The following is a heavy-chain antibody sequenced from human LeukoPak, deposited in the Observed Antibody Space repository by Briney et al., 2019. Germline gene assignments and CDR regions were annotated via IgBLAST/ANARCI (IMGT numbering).Heavy chain of an antibody. CDR3: ARDPIGFLGYYDSSGYFDY. Sequence: GGSLRLSCAASGFTFSSYGMHWVRQAPGKRLEWVAVIWYDGSNKYYADSVKGRFTISRDNSKNTLYLQMNSLRAEDTAVYYCARDPIGFLGYYDSSGYFDYWGQGTLVTVSS. CDR1: GFTFSSYG. J-gene: IGHJ4*02. V-gene: IGHV3-33*01. D-gene: IGHD3-22*01. CDR2: IWYDGSNK.